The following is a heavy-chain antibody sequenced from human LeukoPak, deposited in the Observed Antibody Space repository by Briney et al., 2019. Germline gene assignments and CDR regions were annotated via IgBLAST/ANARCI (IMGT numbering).Heavy chain of an antibody. V-gene: IGHV5-51*01. J-gene: IGHJ4*02. CDR3: ARQYYDILTHPNYFDS. CDR2: ILPANSDT. D-gene: IGHD3-9*01. Sequence: GGSLRLSCKGSGYNFSNYWIGLLRQMPGKGLEWVGIILPANSDTRYSPSFQGQVTMSADRSISTAYLQWSSLKAAETAMYYCARQYYDILTHPNYFDSWGQGPLVTVSS. CDR1: GYNFSNYW.